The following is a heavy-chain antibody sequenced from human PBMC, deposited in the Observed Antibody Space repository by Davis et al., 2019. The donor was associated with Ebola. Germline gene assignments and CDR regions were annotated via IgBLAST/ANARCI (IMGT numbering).Heavy chain of an antibody. V-gene: IGHV1-2*02. CDR2: INPNSGGT. CDR3: ATSGVGQQPFDY. D-gene: IGHD3-3*01. J-gene: IGHJ4*02. Sequence: ASVKVSCKASGYTFTGYYIHWVRQAPGQGLEWMGWINPNSGGTNYAQKFQGRVTITADTSTDTAYMELSSLRSEDTAVYYCATSGVGQQPFDYWGQGTLVTVSS. CDR1: GYTFTGYY.